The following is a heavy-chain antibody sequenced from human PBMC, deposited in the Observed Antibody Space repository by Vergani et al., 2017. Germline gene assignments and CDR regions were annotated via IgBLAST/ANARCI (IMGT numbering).Heavy chain of an antibody. V-gene: IGHV3-7*01. D-gene: IGHD3-10*01. J-gene: IGHJ4*02. CDR1: GFTFSNYY. Sequence: EVQLGESGGGLVQPGGSLRLSFGFSGFTFSNYYMPLVRRAPGKGLEWVANIRQDGDEIDYADSVRGRFTISRDNARSSLYLQRNSLRTEDTAVYYCARVRFEWSLDFWGQGTLGTVSS. CDR2: IRQDGDEI. CDR3: ARVRFEWSLDF.